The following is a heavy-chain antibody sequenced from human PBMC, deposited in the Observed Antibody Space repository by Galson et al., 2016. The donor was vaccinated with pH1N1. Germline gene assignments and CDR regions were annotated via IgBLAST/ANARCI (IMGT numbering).Heavy chain of an antibody. D-gene: IGHD3-10*01. CDR3: ATAGPLVREILYYSYAMDV. CDR2: ISPIFGSI. J-gene: IGHJ6*02. V-gene: IGHV1-69*06. Sequence: SVKVSCKAPGGTFSNSAISWVRQAPGQGLEWMGGISPIFGSINYAQRFQGRVTVSADIFTKTAYMELSSLTYEDTAIYYCATAGPLVREILYYSYAMDVWGQGTTVTVSS. CDR1: GGTFSNSA.